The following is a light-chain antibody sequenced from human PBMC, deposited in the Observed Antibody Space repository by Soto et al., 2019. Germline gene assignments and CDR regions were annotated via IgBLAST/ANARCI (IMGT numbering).Light chain of an antibody. CDR2: DVS. V-gene: IGLV2-14*01. J-gene: IGLJ1*01. CDR1: SSDDGGYNY. CDR3: SSYTSSSSYV. Sequence: QSALTQPASVSGSPGQSITISCTGTSSDDGGYNYVSWYQQHPAKTPKLMIYDVSNRPSGVSNRFCGSKSGNTASLTISGLQAEDEADYYCSSYTSSSSYVFGTGTKLTVL.